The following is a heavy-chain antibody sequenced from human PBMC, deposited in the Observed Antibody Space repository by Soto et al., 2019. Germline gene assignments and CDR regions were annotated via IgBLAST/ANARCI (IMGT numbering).Heavy chain of an antibody. J-gene: IGHJ4*02. CDR3: ARRKTIAAAVEVVFDY. CDR1: GGSFSGYY. Sequence: SETLSLTCAVYGGSFSGYYWSWTRQPPGKGLEWIGEINHSGSTNYNPSLKSRVTISVDTSKNQFSLKLSSVTAADTAVYYCARRKTIAAAVEVVFDYWGQGTLVTVSS. D-gene: IGHD6-13*01. CDR2: INHSGST. V-gene: IGHV4-34*01.